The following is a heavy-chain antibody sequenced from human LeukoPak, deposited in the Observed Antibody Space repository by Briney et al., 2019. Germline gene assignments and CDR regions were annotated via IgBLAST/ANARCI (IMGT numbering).Heavy chain of an antibody. D-gene: IGHD3-22*01. CDR2: INPKNGGS. Sequence: ASVKVSCKASGYTFTGYYMRWVRQAPGQGLEWVGWINPKNGGSNYAQKFQGRVTMTRDRSISTAYMELSSLRSEDTAVYYCAREAKRITMTHWGQGTLVTVSS. J-gene: IGHJ4*02. CDR3: AREAKRITMTH. V-gene: IGHV1-2*02. CDR1: GYTFTGYY.